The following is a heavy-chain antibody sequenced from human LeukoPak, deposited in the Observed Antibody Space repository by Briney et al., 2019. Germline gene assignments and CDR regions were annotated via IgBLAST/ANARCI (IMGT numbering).Heavy chain of an antibody. Sequence: SVKVSCKASGGTFSSYAISWVRQAPGQGLEWMGGIIPIFGTASYAQKFQGRVTMTRDTSTSTVYMELSSLRSEDTAVYYCAREYGGEYYYYYYMDVWGKGTTVTISS. CDR1: GGTFSSYA. CDR2: IIPIFGTA. J-gene: IGHJ6*03. V-gene: IGHV1-69*05. D-gene: IGHD4-23*01. CDR3: AREYGGEYYYYYYMDV.